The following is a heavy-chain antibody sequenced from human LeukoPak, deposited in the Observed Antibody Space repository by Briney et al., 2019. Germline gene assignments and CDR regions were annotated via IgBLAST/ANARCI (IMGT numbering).Heavy chain of an antibody. Sequence: GGSLRLSCAASGFIFSRYEMNWVRQAPGKGLEWVSYISRSGDTIYFADSVKGRFTISRDNFKNILYLQMASLSAEDTAVYYCVRDDDLPDNGMDVWGQGTTVIVS. D-gene: IGHD3-22*01. J-gene: IGHJ6*02. CDR2: ISRSGDTI. V-gene: IGHV3-48*03. CDR3: VRDDDLPDNGMDV. CDR1: GFIFSRYE.